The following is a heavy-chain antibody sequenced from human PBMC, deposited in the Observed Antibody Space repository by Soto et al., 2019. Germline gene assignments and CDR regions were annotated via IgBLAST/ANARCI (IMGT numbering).Heavy chain of an antibody. V-gene: IGHV1-69*13. J-gene: IGHJ6*04. D-gene: IGHD3-3*01. Sequence: SVKVSCKASGGASNNYAISWVRQAPGQGLEWMGAIIPMSGAAKYAQRFQGRVTIAADESTSTAYMELHSLRSDDTAVYYCSSVGPTSTYLGAGRSDGMDVSGEGTMVTVST. CDR1: GGASNNYA. CDR3: SSVGPTSTYLGAGRSDGMDV. CDR2: IIPMSGAA.